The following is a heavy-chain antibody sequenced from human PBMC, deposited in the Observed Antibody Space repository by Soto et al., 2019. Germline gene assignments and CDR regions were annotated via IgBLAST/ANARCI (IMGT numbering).Heavy chain of an antibody. Sequence: SETLSLACTVSGGSINTDDYWSWLRQPPGKGLEWIGHIYYSGGTFKNPSLQSRLTMSVDTSKNQFSLYLNSVTAADTAVYYCARGGALRPYGHVPLAFWGQGALVTVSS. CDR3: ARGGALRPYGHVPLAF. CDR2: IYYSGGT. J-gene: IGHJ4*02. V-gene: IGHV4-30-4*01. CDR1: GGSINTDDY. D-gene: IGHD3-16*01.